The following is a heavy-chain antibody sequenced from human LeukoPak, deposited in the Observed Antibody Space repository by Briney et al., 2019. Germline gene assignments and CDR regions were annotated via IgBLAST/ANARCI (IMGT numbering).Heavy chain of an antibody. D-gene: IGHD3-10*01. CDR1: GFTFSSYW. J-gene: IGHJ6*03. CDR3: ARDSLLWFGELLQDYYYYMDV. CDR2: INSDGSST. V-gene: IGHV3-74*01. Sequence: PGGSLRLSCAASGFTFSSYWMLWVRQAPGKGLVWVSRINSDGSSTSYADSVKGRFTISRDNAKNTLYLQMNSLRAEDTAVYYCARDSLLWFGELLQDYYYYMDVWGKGTTVTVSS.